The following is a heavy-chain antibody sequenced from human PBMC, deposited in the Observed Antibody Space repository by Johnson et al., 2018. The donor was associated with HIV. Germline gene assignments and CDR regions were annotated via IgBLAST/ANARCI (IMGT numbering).Heavy chain of an antibody. CDR3: AKSIAAAGTNAFDI. CDR2: IYSGGST. V-gene: IGHV3-66*03. D-gene: IGHD6-13*01. CDR1: GFTVSSNY. J-gene: IGHJ3*02. Sequence: VQLVESGGGLIQPGGSLRLSCAASGFTVSSNYMSWVRQAPGKGLEWVSVIYSGGSTYYADSVKGRCTISRDNSKNTLYLQMNSLRAEDTAVYYCAKSIAAAGTNAFDIWGQGTMVVVS.